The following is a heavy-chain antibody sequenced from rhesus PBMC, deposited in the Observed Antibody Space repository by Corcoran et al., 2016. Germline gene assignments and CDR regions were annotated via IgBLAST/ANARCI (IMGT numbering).Heavy chain of an antibody. D-gene: IGHD6-25*01. Sequence: QLQLQESGPGLVKPSETLSLTCPVPGGPISSNYWIWTRQPPGTGLEWIGGISGSGGSTDYNPSLKSRVTISTDTSKNQFSLKLSSVTAADTAVYYCARGGGPDVWGPGVLVTVSS. V-gene: IGHV4-173*01. CDR1: GGPISSNY. J-gene: IGHJ5-1*01. CDR2: ISGSGGST. CDR3: ARGGGPDV.